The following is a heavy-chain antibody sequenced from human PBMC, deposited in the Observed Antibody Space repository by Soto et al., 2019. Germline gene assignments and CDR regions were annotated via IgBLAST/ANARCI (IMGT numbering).Heavy chain of an antibody. J-gene: IGHJ3*02. CDR1: GFTFDDYG. CDR2: INWNGGST. V-gene: IGHV3-20*04. Sequence: GGSLRLSCAASGFTFDDYGMSWVRQAPGKGLEWVSGINWNGGSTGYADSVKGRFTISRDNAKNSLYLQMNSLRAEDTAVYYFAKDYDFLTGDYDAFYIWGKGKCVTVSS. CDR3: AKDYDFLTGDYDAFYI. D-gene: IGHD3-9*01.